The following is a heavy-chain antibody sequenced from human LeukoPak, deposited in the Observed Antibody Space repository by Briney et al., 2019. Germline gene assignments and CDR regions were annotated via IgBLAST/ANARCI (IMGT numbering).Heavy chain of an antibody. D-gene: IGHD2-21*02. V-gene: IGHV3-30-3*01. CDR2: ISYDGSNK. CDR3: AREGLIVVVTLVGAFDI. J-gene: IGHJ3*02. Sequence: GSLRLSCAASGFTFSSYAMHWVRQAPGKGLEWVAVISYDGSNKYYADSVKGRFTISRDNSKNTLYLQMNSLRAEDTAVYYCAREGLIVVVTLVGAFDIWGQGTMVTVSS. CDR1: GFTFSSYA.